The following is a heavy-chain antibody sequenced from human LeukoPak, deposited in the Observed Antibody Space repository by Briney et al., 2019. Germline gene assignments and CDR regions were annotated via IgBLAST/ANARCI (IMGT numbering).Heavy chain of an antibody. D-gene: IGHD6-13*01. J-gene: IGHJ4*02. CDR1: GFTFDDYA. V-gene: IGHV3-9*03. CDR3: AKAHSSSWYRGYFDY. CDR2: ISWNSGSI. Sequence: GGCLRLSCAASGFTFDDYATHWVPHAPGKGLECVSGISWNSGSIGYADSVKGRFTISRDNAKNSLYLQMNSLRAEDMALYYCAKAHSSSWYRGYFDYWGQGTLVTVSS.